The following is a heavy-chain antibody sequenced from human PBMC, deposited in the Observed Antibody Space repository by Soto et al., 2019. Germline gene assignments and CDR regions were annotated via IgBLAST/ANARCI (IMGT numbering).Heavy chain of an antibody. CDR1: GGTFSSYA. Sequence: ASVKVSCKASGGTFSSYAISWVRQAPGQGLEWMGGIIPIFGTANYAQKFQGRVTITADESTSTAYMELSSLRSEDTAVYYCARESRDYYDSSGYSSDFDYWGQGTLVTVSS. CDR2: IIPIFGTA. V-gene: IGHV1-69*13. CDR3: ARESRDYYDSSGYSSDFDY. D-gene: IGHD3-22*01. J-gene: IGHJ4*02.